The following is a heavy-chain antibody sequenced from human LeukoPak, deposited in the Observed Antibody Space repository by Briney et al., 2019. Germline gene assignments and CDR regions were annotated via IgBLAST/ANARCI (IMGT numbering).Heavy chain of an antibody. Sequence: ASVKVSCKASGYTFTCYYMHWVRQAPGQGLEWMGWINPNSGVTNYAQKFQGRVTMTRDTSISTAYMELSRLRSDDTAVYYCAREVFGGTPPYYYYYMDVWGKGTTVTVSS. J-gene: IGHJ6*03. D-gene: IGHD4-23*01. V-gene: IGHV1-2*02. CDR2: INPNSGVT. CDR3: AREVFGGTPPYYYYYMDV. CDR1: GYTFTCYY.